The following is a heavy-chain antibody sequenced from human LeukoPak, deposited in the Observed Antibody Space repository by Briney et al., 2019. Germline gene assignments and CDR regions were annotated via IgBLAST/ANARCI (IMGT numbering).Heavy chain of an antibody. J-gene: IGHJ3*01. CDR1: GFTFSSYW. Sequence: GGSLRLSCAASGFTFSSYWMNWVRQAPGQGLEWVANIKHDASEIYYVDSVKGRFTISRDNAKNSLYLQMKNLRAEDTAVYYCEGERGDAFDFWGQGTMVTVSS. CDR3: EGERGDAFDF. V-gene: IGHV3-7*01. CDR2: IKHDASEI.